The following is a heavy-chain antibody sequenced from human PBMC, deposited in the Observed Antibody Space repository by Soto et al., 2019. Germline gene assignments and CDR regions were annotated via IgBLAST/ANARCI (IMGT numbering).Heavy chain of an antibody. Sequence: QVQLVQSGAEVKKPGASVKVSCKASGYTFTGYDMHWVRQAPGQGLEWMGWISPNSGDTNYEQKFQGWVTMTRDTSISTAYMELSRLRSDDTAVYYCARTHCSSISCYVGSWDYWGQGTLVTVSS. CDR2: ISPNSGDT. CDR1: GYTFTGYD. D-gene: IGHD2-2*01. CDR3: ARTHCSSISCYVGSWDY. V-gene: IGHV1-2*04. J-gene: IGHJ4*02.